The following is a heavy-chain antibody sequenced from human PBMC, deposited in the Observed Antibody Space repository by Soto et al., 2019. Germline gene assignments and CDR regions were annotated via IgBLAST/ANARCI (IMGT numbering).Heavy chain of an antibody. CDR3: ARAPDFWCCRNWPTTYGLDV. V-gene: IGHV1-2*04. Sequence: AASVKVSCKASGYTFTGYYMHWVRQAPGQGLECMGWINPNSGGTNYAQKFQGWVTMTRDTSISTAYMELSRLRSDDTAVYYCARAPDFWCCRNWPTTYGLDVSAQRTTVPVSS. J-gene: IGHJ6*02. CDR1: GYTFTGYY. CDR2: INPNSGGT. D-gene: IGHD3-3*01.